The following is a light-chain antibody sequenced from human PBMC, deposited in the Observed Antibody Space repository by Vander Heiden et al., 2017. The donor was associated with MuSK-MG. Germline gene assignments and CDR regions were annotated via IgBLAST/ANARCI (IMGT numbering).Light chain of an antibody. J-gene: IGKJ5*01. CDR3: QQSDSTPSIT. CDR1: QSISSY. CDR2: AAS. Sequence: DIQMTQSPSSLSASVGDRVTITCRASQSISSYLNWYQQKPGKAPKLLIYAASSLQSGVPSRFSGSGSGTDFTLTISSLQPEDFATYYCQQSDSTPSITFGHGTRLEIK. V-gene: IGKV1-39*01.